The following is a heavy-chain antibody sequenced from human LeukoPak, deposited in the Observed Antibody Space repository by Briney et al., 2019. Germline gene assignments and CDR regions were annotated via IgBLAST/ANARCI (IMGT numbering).Heavy chain of an antibody. CDR3: AREALLWFGELRGAFDI. V-gene: IGHV4-39*07. J-gene: IGHJ3*02. CDR1: GGSISSSSYY. D-gene: IGHD3-10*01. Sequence: SETLSLTCTVSGGSISSSSYYWGWIRQPPGKGLEWIGSIYYSGNTYYNPSLKSRVTISVDTSKNQFSLKLSSVTAADTAVYYCAREALLWFGELRGAFDIWGQGTMVTVSS. CDR2: IYYSGNT.